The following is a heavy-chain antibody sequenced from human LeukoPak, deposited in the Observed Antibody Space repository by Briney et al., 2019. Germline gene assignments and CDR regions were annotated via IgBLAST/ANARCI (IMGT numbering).Heavy chain of an antibody. D-gene: IGHD4-23*01. Sequence: ASVKVSCKASGYTFSSHHIYWLRQAPGQGLEWLGWIILNSGETFYAETFQGRLSITSDTSKSSTYMDLASLAPDDTAVYYCARDGYGGIDYWGQGILVTVSS. J-gene: IGHJ4*02. V-gene: IGHV1-8*01. CDR2: IILNSGET. CDR1: GYTFSSHH. CDR3: ARDGYGGIDY.